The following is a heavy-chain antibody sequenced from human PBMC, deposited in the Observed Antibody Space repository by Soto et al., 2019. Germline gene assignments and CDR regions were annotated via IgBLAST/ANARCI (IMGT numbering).Heavy chain of an antibody. CDR3: AKDMYPVFCYFDL. CDR2: ISGSSGRT. J-gene: IGHJ2*01. V-gene: IGHV3-23*01. CDR1: GFTFSSFA. D-gene: IGHD2-8*01. Sequence: PGGSLRLSCAASGFTFSSFAINWVRQAPGKGLEWVSGISGSSGRTYYADSVKGRFTISRDNSKNMVYLQMNSLRADDTALYYCAKDMYPVFCYFDLWGRGTLVTVSS.